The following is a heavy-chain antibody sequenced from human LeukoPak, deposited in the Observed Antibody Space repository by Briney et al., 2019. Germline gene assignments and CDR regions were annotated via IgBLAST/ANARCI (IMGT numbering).Heavy chain of an antibody. CDR1: GYTFTGYY. V-gene: IGHV1-24*01. CDR2: FDPEEDER. D-gene: IGHD2-15*01. Sequence: GASVKVSCKASGYTFTGYYIHWVRQAPGKRLEWMGGFDPEEDERIYAQKFQGRVTMTEDTSTDTAYMQLSSLRSEDTAVYYCAKEGACSGGSCPLDYWGQGTLVTVSS. J-gene: IGHJ4*02. CDR3: AKEGACSGGSCPLDY.